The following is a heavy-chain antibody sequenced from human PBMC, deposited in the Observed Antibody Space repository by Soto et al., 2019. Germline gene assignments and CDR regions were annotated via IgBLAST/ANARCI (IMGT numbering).Heavy chain of an antibody. D-gene: IGHD4-17*01. CDR2: ISAGGGST. V-gene: IGHV3-23*01. CDR3: AHPRGYGVFDAYDF. J-gene: IGHJ3*01. Sequence: GGSLRLSCAASGFTFSTYAMSWVRQAPGKGLEWVSAISAGGGSTYYADSVNGRFTISRDNSINMLYLQMNSLRTEDTAVYYCAHPRGYGVFDAYDFWGQGAMVTVSS. CDR1: GFTFSTYA.